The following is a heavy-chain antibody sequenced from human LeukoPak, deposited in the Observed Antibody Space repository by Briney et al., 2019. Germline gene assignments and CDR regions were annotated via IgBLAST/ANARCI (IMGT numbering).Heavy chain of an antibody. CDR3: ARKTTGTSMDV. J-gene: IGHJ6*02. Sequence: SETLSLTCTVSGGSISNSAYYWVWIRQPPGKGLEWIGTITNTGSTYSNPSLKSRVTISIDTSKTQISLKLTSVTAADTAVFYCARKTTGTSMDVWGQGTPVTVSS. V-gene: IGHV4-39*01. D-gene: IGHD3-10*01. CDR2: ITNTGST. CDR1: GGSISNSAYY.